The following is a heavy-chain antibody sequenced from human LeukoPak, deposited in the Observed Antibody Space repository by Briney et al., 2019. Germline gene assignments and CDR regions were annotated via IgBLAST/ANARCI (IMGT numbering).Heavy chain of an antibody. Sequence: GGSLRLSCAASEFSVGSNYMTWVRQAPGKGLEWVSLIYSGGSTYYADSVKGRFSISRDSSKNILYLQMNSLRAEDTAVYYCAKDRCSNGIGCYYYYMDVWGKGPRSPSP. D-gene: IGHD2-8*01. V-gene: IGHV3-66*02. CDR3: AKDRCSNGIGCYYYYMDV. CDR1: EFSVGSNY. J-gene: IGHJ6*03. CDR2: IYSGGST.